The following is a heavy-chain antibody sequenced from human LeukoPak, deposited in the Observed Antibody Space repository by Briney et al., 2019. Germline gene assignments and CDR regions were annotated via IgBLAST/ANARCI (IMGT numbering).Heavy chain of an antibody. J-gene: IGHJ4*02. CDR2: ISAYNGNT. V-gene: IGHV1-18*01. CDR3: ARGGGSTSCYCRYYFDY. D-gene: IGHD2-2*01. Sequence: GASVKVSCKASGGTFSSYAISWVRQAPGQGLEWMGWISAYNGNTNYAQKLQGRVTMTTDTSTSTAYMELRSLRSDDAAVYYCARGGGSTSCYCRYYFDYWGQGTLVTVSS. CDR1: GGTFSSYA.